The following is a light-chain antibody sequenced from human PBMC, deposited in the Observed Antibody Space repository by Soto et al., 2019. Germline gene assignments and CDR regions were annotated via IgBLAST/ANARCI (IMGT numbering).Light chain of an antibody. V-gene: IGKV3-15*01. CDR1: QSLNNN. Sequence: EIVMTQSPATLSVSPGEKATISCRASQSLNNNLAWYQQKPGQGPRLLIYFASTRATGIPARFSGSGSGTEFSLTISSLLSEDFASYYCQQYSAWPLTFGGGTKVETK. CDR2: FAS. J-gene: IGKJ4*01. CDR3: QQYSAWPLT.